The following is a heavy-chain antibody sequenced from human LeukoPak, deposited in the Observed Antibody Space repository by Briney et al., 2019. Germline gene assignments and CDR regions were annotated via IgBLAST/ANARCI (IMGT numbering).Heavy chain of an antibody. J-gene: IGHJ4*02. D-gene: IGHD5-18*01. Sequence: PSETLSLTCTVSGGSISTYYWSWIRQPPGKGLEWIGYIYYSGSTNYNPSLKSRVTISVDTSKNQFSLKLSSVTAADTAVYYCARGSGRSYGYDYWGQGTLVTVSS. V-gene: IGHV4-59*01. CDR1: GGSISTYY. CDR2: IYYSGST. CDR3: ARGSGRSYGYDY.